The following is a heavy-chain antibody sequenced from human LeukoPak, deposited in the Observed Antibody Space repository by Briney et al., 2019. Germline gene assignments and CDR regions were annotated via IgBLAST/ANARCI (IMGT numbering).Heavy chain of an antibody. CDR2: IYYSGST. CDR3: AASIAVAGTPFDY. CDR1: GGPISSSSYY. D-gene: IGHD6-19*01. J-gene: IGHJ4*02. V-gene: IGHV4-39*07. Sequence: SETLSLTCTVSGGPISSSSYYWGWIRQPPGKGLEWIGSIYYSGSTNYNPSLKSRVTISVDTSKNQFSLKLSSVTAADTAVYYCAASIAVAGTPFDYWGQGTLVTVSS.